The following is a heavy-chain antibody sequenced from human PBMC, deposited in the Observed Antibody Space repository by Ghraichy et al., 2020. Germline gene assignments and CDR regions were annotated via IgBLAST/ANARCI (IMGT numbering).Heavy chain of an antibody. D-gene: IGHD3-22*01. Sequence: SQTLSLTCAVSGGSISSGGYSWSWIRQPPGKGLEWIGYIYHSGSTYYNPSLKSRVTISVDRSKNQFSLKLSSVTAADTAVYYCARWERVHSSGSPGWFDPWGQGTLVTVSS. CDR3: ARWERVHSSGSPGWFDP. CDR2: IYHSGST. CDR1: GGSISSGGYS. J-gene: IGHJ5*02. V-gene: IGHV4-30-2*01.